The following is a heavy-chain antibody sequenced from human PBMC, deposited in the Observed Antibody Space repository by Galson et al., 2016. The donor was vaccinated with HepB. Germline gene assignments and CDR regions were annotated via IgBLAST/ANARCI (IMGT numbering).Heavy chain of an antibody. J-gene: IGHJ4*02. D-gene: IGHD6-19*01. CDR3: AKDKTSGYSSGWYYFEY. Sequence: SLRLSCAASGFSLAEYAIHWVRQAPGKGLEWVSGISWNGRTLGYADSVKGRFTISKDYAKNSLYLQMNSLRPEDTALYYCAKDKTSGYSSGWYYFEYWGQGTLVTVSS. CDR1: GFSLAEYA. V-gene: IGHV3-9*01. CDR2: ISWNGRTL.